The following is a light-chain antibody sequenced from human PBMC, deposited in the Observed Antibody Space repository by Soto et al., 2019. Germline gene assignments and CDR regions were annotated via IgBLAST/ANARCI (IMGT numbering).Light chain of an antibody. CDR3: AAWDDTLKGLV. J-gene: IGLJ2*01. CDR1: SSNIGSNY. CDR2: RAS. V-gene: IGLV1-47*01. Sequence: QSVLTQPPSASGTPGQRVTISCSGGSSNIGSNYVYWYQQVPGTAPRLLMYRASQRPSGVPDRFSGSKSGTSASLAISGLRSEDEADYYCAAWDDTLKGLVFGGGTKLTVL.